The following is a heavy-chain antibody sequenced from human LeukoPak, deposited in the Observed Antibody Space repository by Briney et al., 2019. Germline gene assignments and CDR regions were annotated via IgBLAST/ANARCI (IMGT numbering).Heavy chain of an antibody. Sequence: GGSLRLSCAASGFTFSSYWMSWVRQAPGKGLEWVANIKQDGSEKYYVDSVKGRFTISRDNAKNSLYLQMNSLRAEDTAVYYCARVGVFSSTSCYDYWGQGTLVTVSS. J-gene: IGHJ4*02. CDR3: ARVGVFSSTSCYDY. CDR2: IKQDGSEK. V-gene: IGHV3-7*01. CDR1: GFTFSSYW. D-gene: IGHD2-2*01.